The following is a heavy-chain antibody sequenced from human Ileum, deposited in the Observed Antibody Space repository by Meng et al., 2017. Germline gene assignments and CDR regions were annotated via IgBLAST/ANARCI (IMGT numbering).Heavy chain of an antibody. Sequence: VRAQGSGPGLVKTSGTLSHTCTVAGGSVSSANSYWSWIRQTPGKGLEWRGYVYNTGNTNSNPSLRSRLTMSVDTSNSQFSLKLTSVTAADTAVYYCARGGGGGWTNWFDPWGQGTLVTVSS. CDR2: VYNTGNT. CDR1: GGSVSSANSY. CDR3: ARGGGGGWTNWFDP. J-gene: IGHJ5*02. V-gene: IGHV4-61*01. D-gene: IGHD6-19*01.